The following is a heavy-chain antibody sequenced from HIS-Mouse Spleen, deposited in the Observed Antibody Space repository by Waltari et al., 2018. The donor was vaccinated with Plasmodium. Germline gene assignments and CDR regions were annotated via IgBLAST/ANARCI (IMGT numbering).Heavy chain of an antibody. CDR2: IWYGGSNK. Sequence: QVQLVESGGGVVQPGRSLRLSCAASGFTFSSYGMHWVRQAPGKGMECVAVIWYGGSNKYYADSVKGRFTISRDNSKNTLYLQMNSLRAEDTAVYYCAKEEGNWNDDDAFDIWGQGTMVTVSS. CDR1: GFTFSSYG. J-gene: IGHJ3*02. D-gene: IGHD1-1*01. CDR3: AKEEGNWNDDDAFDI. V-gene: IGHV3-33*06.